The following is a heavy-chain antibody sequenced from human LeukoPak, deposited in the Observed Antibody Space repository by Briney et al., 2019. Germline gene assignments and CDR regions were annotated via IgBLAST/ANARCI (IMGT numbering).Heavy chain of an antibody. CDR1: GGSISSSSYY. CDR2: IYYSGST. D-gene: IGHD3-10*01. V-gene: IGHV4-39*01. CDR3: ARHSDYYGSGSYPYYYGMDV. Sequence: SETLSLTCTVSGGSISSSSYYWGWIRQPPGKGLEWIGSIYYSGSTYYNPSLKSRVTISVDTSKNQFSLKLSSVTAADTAVYYCARHSDYYGSGSYPYYYGMDVWGQGTTVTVSS. J-gene: IGHJ6*02.